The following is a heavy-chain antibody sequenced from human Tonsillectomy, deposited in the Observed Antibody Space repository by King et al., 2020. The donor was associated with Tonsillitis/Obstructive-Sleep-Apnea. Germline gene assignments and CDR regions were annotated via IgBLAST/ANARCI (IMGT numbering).Heavy chain of an antibody. J-gene: IGHJ6*02. CDR1: GFTVSSNY. CDR2: IYSGGST. CDR3: AKGKLSARTYYYYGMDV. Sequence: VQLVESGGGLIQPGGSLRLSCAASGFTVSSNYMSWVRQAPGKGLEWVSVIYSGGSTYYADSVKGRFTISRDNSKKTLYLQMNSLRAEDTAVYYCAKGKLSARTYYYYGMDVCGQGTTVSVSS. V-gene: IGHV3-53*01. D-gene: IGHD6-6*01.